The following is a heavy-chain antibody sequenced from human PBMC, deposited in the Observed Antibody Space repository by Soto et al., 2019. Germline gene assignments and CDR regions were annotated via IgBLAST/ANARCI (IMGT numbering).Heavy chain of an antibody. D-gene: IGHD3-22*01. CDR2: IYSGGST. CDR3: ARASYYYDSSGYYYRYYFDY. CDR1: GLTVNNNY. Sequence: PGGSLRLSCAASGLTVNNNYMSWVRQAPGKGLEWVSVIYSGGSTYYADSVNGRFTISRDNSKNTVHLQMNSLRAEDTAVYYCARASYYYDSSGYYYRYYFDYWGQGTLVTVSS. J-gene: IGHJ4*02. V-gene: IGHV3-66*01.